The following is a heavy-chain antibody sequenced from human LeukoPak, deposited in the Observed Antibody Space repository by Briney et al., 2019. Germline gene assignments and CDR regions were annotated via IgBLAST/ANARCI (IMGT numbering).Heavy chain of an antibody. Sequence: PGGAPRLSCAASGFTLSRYEMNWVRQAPGKGLEGVSYISSSGSTIHYADSVKGRFTIPRDNAKNSLYLQMNSLRADDTPDYSLSRVKDSSGYSLSYWGEGTLVTV. V-gene: IGHV3-48*03. J-gene: IGHJ4*02. CDR3: SRVKDSSGYSLSY. CDR2: ISSSGSTI. D-gene: IGHD3-22*01. CDR1: GFTLSRYE.